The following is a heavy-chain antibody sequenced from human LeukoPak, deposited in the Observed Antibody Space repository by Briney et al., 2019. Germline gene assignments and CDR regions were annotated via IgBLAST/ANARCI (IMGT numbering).Heavy chain of an antibody. D-gene: IGHD1-26*01. Sequence: GGSLRLSCAASGFTFSIYNMNWVRQAPGKGLEWVSGISGSGSGTYYADSVKGRFTISRDHSKNTLYLQMISPRAEDTAIYYCARPRGYTGGTFDYWGQGTLVTVSS. CDR1: GFTFSIYN. V-gene: IGHV3-23*01. J-gene: IGHJ4*02. CDR2: ISGSGSGT. CDR3: ARPRGYTGGTFDY.